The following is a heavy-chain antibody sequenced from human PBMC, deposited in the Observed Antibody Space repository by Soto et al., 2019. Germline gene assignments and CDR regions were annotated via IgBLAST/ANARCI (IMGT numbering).Heavy chain of an antibody. V-gene: IGHV3-48*02. D-gene: IGHD5-12*01. CDR2: ISSSSSTI. CDR1: GFTFSSYS. CDR3: ATDAVTWPLPLTWFDP. Sequence: EVQLVESGGGLVQPGGSLRLSCAASGFTFSSYSMNWVRQAPGKGLEWVSYISSSSSTIYYADSVKGRFTISRDNAKNSLYLQMNTLRDEDTAVYYCATDAVTWPLPLTWFDPWGQGTLVTVSS. J-gene: IGHJ5*02.